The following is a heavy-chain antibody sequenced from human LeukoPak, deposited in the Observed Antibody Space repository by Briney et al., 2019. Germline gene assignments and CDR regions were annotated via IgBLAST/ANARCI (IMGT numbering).Heavy chain of an antibody. CDR1: GFTFSSYS. CDR2: IRSNSDGGTI. V-gene: IGHV3-15*07. J-gene: IGHJ5*02. Sequence: GGSLRLSCAASGFTFSSYSMNWVRQAPGKGLEWVGRIRSNSDGGTIDYAAPVKGRFTLSRDDSKDTLYLQMNSLQTEDTAVYYCATDFYDSTWGQGTLVTVSS. CDR3: ATDFYDST. D-gene: IGHD3-22*01.